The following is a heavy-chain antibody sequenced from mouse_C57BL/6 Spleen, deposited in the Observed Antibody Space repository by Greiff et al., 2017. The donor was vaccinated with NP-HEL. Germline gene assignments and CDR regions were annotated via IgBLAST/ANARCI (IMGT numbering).Heavy chain of an antibody. CDR1: GFNIKDYY. V-gene: IGHV14-2*01. CDR2: IDPEDGET. D-gene: IGHD1-1*01. Sequence: EVQLQQSGAELVKPGASVKLSCTASGFNIKDYYMHWVKQRTEQGLEWIGRIDPEDGETKYAPKFQGKATITADPSSNTAYLQLSSLTSEDTAVYYCARNYGSSFYYYAMDYWGQGTSVTVSS. CDR3: ARNYGSSFYYYAMDY. J-gene: IGHJ4*01.